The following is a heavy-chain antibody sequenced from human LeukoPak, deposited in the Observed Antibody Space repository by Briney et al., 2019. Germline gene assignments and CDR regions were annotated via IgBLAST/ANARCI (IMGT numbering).Heavy chain of an antibody. Sequence: GASVKVSCKVSGYTLTELSMHWVRQAPGKGLEWMGGFDPEDGETIYAQKFQGRVTMTTDTSTSTAYMELRSLRSDDTAVYYCAREGIQLWLDLSYWGQGTLVTVSS. D-gene: IGHD5-18*01. J-gene: IGHJ4*02. CDR1: GYTLTELS. CDR3: AREGIQLWLDLSY. CDR2: FDPEDGET. V-gene: IGHV1-24*01.